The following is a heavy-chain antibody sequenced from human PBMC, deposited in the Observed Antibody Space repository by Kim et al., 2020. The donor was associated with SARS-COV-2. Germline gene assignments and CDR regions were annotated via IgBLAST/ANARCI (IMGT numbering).Heavy chain of an antibody. Sequence: GGTNYAQKFQGRVTMTRDTAISTAYMELSRLRSDDTAVYYCARGRTGIDYWGQGTLVTVSS. CDR3: ARGRTGIDY. V-gene: IGHV1-2*02. CDR2: GGT. D-gene: IGHD1-1*01. J-gene: IGHJ4*02.